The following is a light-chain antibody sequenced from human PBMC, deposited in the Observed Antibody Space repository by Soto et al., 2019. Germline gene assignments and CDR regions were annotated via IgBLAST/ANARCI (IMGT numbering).Light chain of an antibody. V-gene: IGKV3-15*01. CDR3: QQYNNWPPYT. J-gene: IGKJ2*01. CDR1: QSVTSS. CDR2: DAS. Sequence: IVMTQSPATLSVSPGERATPSCRAGQSVTSSLAWYQQKPGQAPGLLIYDASTRATGIPARFSGSGSGTEFTLTISGLQSEDFAVYYCQQYNNWPPYTFGQGTKLEIK.